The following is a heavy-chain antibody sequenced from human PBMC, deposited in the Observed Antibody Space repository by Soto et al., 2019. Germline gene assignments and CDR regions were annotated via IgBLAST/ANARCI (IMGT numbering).Heavy chain of an antibody. J-gene: IGHJ4*02. Sequence: DSLRICCKGAGYSFTSYWIGCVLQMPGKGLEWMGIIYPGDSDTRYSPSFQGQVTISADKSISTAYLQWSSLKASDTAMYYCARGPYCSGGSCYDYWGQGTLVTVSS. V-gene: IGHV5-51*01. CDR2: IYPGDSDT. CDR3: ARGPYCSGGSCYDY. CDR1: GYSFTSYW. D-gene: IGHD2-15*01.